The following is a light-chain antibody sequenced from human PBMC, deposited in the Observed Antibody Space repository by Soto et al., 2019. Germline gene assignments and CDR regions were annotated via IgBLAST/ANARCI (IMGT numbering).Light chain of an antibody. CDR2: GAS. Sequence: EILMTQSPATLSVSPGERATLSCRASQSVSSNLAWYQQKPGQAPRLLIYGASTRATGIPARFSGSGSGTEFTLTISSLQYEDFAVYYCQQYNNWPWTFGQGTKVDIK. CDR3: QQYNNWPWT. V-gene: IGKV3-15*01. J-gene: IGKJ1*01. CDR1: QSVSSN.